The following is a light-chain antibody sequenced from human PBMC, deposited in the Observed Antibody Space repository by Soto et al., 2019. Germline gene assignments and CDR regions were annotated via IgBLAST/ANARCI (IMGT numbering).Light chain of an antibody. CDR3: MQATHWPIT. CDR2: KVS. CDR1: QSLVYSDGIAY. J-gene: IGKJ5*01. V-gene: IGKV2-30*01. Sequence: DVGMTQSPLSLPVTLGQPASISCRSNQSLVYSDGIAYFSWFXQRQGRXXRXLIYKVSNRDSGVPARFSGSGSGTDLAMKISRVEADDGGVYYCMQATHWPITFGQGTRLEIK.